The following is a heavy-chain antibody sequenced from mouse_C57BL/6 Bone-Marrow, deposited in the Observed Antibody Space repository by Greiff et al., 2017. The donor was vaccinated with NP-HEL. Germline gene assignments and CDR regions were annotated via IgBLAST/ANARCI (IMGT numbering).Heavy chain of an antibody. D-gene: IGHD1-1*01. CDR3: VNYYRTGYAMDY. CDR1: GYTFTSYW. J-gene: IGHJ4*01. Sequence: QVQLQQPGAELVKPGASVKLSCKASGYTFTSYWMHWVKQRPGQGLEWIGMIHPNSGSTNYNEKFKSKATLTVDKSSSTAYMQLSSLTSEDSAVYYCVNYYRTGYAMDYWGQGTSVTVSS. CDR2: IHPNSGST. V-gene: IGHV1-64*01.